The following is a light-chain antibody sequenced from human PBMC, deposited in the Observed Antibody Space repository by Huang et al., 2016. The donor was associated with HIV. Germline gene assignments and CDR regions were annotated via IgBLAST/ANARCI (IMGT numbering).Light chain of an antibody. V-gene: IGKV3-20*01. CDR3: QQYGSSPTA. J-gene: IGKJ1*01. CDR2: GAS. Sequence: EIVLTQSPGTLSLSPGERATLSCRASQSVSSNYLAWYQQKPGQTPRLLIYGASSRATGIPDGFSGSGSGTDFTRTITRLEPEDFAVYYCQQYGSSPTAFGQGTKVEIK. CDR1: QSVSSNY.